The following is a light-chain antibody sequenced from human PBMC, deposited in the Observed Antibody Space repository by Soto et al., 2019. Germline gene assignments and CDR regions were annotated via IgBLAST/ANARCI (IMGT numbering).Light chain of an antibody. CDR1: SSDVGGYNY. V-gene: IGLV2-8*01. J-gene: IGLJ1*01. Sequence: QSALTQPPSASGSPGQSVTISCTGTSSDVGGYNYVSWYQQHPGKAPKLMIYEVSKRPSGVPDRFSGSKSGNTASLTVSGLQAEDEADYYCSSYEGRAWVFGTGTKVTVL. CDR3: SSYEGRAWV. CDR2: EVS.